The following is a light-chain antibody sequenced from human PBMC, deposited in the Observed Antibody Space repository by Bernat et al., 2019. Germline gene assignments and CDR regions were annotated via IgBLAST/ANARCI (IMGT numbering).Light chain of an antibody. Sequence: QPVLTQPPSASASLGASVTLTCTLSSGYSNYKVDWYQQRPGKGHRFVMRVGTGGIVGSKGDGIPDRFSVLGSGLNRYLTIKNIQEEDESDYHCGADHGSGSNFGPPWVFGGGTKLTVL. CDR2: VGTGGIVG. J-gene: IGLJ3*02. V-gene: IGLV9-49*01. CDR3: GADHGSGSNFGPPWV. CDR1: SGYSNYK.